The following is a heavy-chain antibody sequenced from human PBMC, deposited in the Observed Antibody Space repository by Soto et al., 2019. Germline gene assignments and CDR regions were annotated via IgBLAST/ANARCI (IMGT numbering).Heavy chain of an antibody. Sequence: QVQLVQSGAEVKKPGASVKVSCKASGYTFTSYGISWARQAPGQGLEWMGWISAYNGNTNYAQKLQGRVTMTTDTSTSRAYMELRSLRSDDTAVYYCARDVGNMVRGVIITRHFDLWGRGTLFTVSS. CDR3: ARDVGNMVRGVIITRHFDL. J-gene: IGHJ2*01. CDR2: ISAYNGNT. CDR1: GYTFTSYG. V-gene: IGHV1-18*01. D-gene: IGHD3-10*01.